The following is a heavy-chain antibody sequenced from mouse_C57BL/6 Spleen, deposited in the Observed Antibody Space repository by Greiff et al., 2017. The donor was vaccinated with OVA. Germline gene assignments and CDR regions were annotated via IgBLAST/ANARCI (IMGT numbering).Heavy chain of an antibody. J-gene: IGHJ2*01. Sequence: EVKLMESGPGLVKPSQSLSLTCSVTGYSITSGYYWNWIRQFPGNKLEWMGYISYDGSNNYNPSLKNRISITRDTSKNQFFLKLNSVTTEDTATYYCARDGERDYSNYVAFDYWGQGTTLTVSS. CDR1: GYSITSGYY. D-gene: IGHD2-5*01. CDR2: ISYDGSN. CDR3: ARDGERDYSNYVAFDY. V-gene: IGHV3-6*01.